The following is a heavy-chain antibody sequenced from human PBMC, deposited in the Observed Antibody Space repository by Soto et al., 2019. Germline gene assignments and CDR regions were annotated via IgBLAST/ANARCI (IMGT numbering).Heavy chain of an antibody. CDR2: INSDESSA. V-gene: IGHV3-74*01. CDR1: GFTFGSYW. CDR3: ARDPYSPSSRFYSYMDV. J-gene: IGHJ6*03. Sequence: EVQLVESGGGLVQPGGSLRLSCAASGFTFGSYWMHWVRQAPGKGLVWVSRINSDESSASYADSVKGRFTISRDNAKNTVYLQMNSLRAEDTAVYYCARDPYSPSSRFYSYMDVWGKGTTVTVSS. D-gene: IGHD6-6*01.